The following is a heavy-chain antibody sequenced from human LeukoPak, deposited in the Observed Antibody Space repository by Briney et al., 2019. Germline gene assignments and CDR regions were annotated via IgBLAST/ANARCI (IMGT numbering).Heavy chain of an antibody. CDR3: ASEVATITPGGNDY. V-gene: IGHV4-39*01. Sequence: SETLSLTCTVSGGSISSSSYYWGWIRQPPGKGLEWIGSIYYSGSTYYNPSLKSRVTISVDTSKNQFSLKLSSVTAADTAVYYCASEVATITPGGNDYWGQGTLVTVSS. D-gene: IGHD5-24*01. CDR2: IYYSGST. CDR1: GGSISSSSYY. J-gene: IGHJ4*02.